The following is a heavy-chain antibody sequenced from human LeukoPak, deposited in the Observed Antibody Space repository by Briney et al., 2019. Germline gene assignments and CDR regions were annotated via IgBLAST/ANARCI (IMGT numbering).Heavy chain of an antibody. CDR2: IYSGGST. V-gene: IGHV3-53*01. Sequence: GGSLRLSCAASGFTVSSNYMNWVRQAPGKGLEWVSVIYSGGSTYYADSVKGRFTISRDNSKNTLYLQMNGLRAEDTAVYYCARASHSTFDYWGQGTLVTVSS. CDR1: GFTVSSNY. D-gene: IGHD6-13*01. J-gene: IGHJ4*02. CDR3: ARASHSTFDY.